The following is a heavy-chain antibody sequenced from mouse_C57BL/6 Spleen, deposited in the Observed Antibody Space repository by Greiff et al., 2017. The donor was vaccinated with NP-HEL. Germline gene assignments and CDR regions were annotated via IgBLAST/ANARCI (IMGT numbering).Heavy chain of an antibody. Sequence: VMLVESGPGLVQPSQSLSITCTVSGFSLTSYGVHWVRQSPGKGLEWLGVIWSGGSTDYNAAFISRLSISKDNSKSQVFFKMNSLQADDTAIYYCARNGYGYDWYFDVWGTGTTVTVSS. CDR2: IWSGGST. CDR3: ARNGYGYDWYFDV. D-gene: IGHD2-2*01. CDR1: GFSLTSYG. V-gene: IGHV2-2*01. J-gene: IGHJ1*03.